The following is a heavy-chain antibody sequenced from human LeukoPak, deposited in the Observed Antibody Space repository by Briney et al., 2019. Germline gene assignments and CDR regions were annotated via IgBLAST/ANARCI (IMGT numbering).Heavy chain of an antibody. V-gene: IGHV5-51*01. Sequence: DSQTRYSPSFQGQVTISADKSISTAYLQWSSLKASDTVMYYCARLGKDDWLSYPINNWFDPWGQGTLVTVSS. J-gene: IGHJ5*02. CDR3: ARLGKDDWLSYPINNWFDP. CDR2: DSQT. D-gene: IGHD3-9*01.